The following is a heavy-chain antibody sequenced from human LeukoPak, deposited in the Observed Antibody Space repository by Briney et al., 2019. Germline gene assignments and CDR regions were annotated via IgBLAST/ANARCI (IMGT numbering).Heavy chain of an antibody. D-gene: IGHD2-2*02. J-gene: IGHJ5*02. CDR3: ARAGYCSSTSCYRGRWFDP. CDR1: GGSISSDY. Sequence: NPSETLSLTCTVSGGSISSDYWTWIRQPPGKGLEWIGRIYTSGSTNYNPSLKSRVTISVDTSKNQFSLKLSSVTAADTAVYYCARAGYCSSTSCYRGRWFDPWGQGTLVTVSS. CDR2: IYTSGST. V-gene: IGHV4-4*08.